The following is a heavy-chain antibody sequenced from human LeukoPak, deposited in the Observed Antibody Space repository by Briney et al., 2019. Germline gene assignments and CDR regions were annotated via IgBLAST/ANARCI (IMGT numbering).Heavy chain of an antibody. CDR1: GLTFSNFG. D-gene: IGHD6-13*01. V-gene: IGHV3-23*01. Sequence: GGSLRLSCEVSGLTFSNFGMAWVRQAPGKGLEWVSLITGTSGRTYYAASVKGRFTISRDNSKNTVYLQMDNLRAEDTALYYCAKDHVNAGRLDYWGQGTPVTVSS. CDR3: AKDHVNAGRLDY. CDR2: ITGTSGRT. J-gene: IGHJ4*02.